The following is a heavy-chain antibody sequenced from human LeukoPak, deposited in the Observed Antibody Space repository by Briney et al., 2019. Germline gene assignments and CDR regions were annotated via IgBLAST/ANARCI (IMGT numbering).Heavy chain of an antibody. CDR2: IFPGGSDT. CDR1: GYSFSSYW. V-gene: IGHV5-51*01. Sequence: GESLKISCKGSGYSFSSYWIGWVRQMPGKGLEWMGIIFPGGSDTRYSPSFQGQVTISADKSTSTAFLQWSSLKASDTAIYYCARGQQVVSYWGQGTLVTVSS. J-gene: IGHJ4*02. D-gene: IGHD6-13*01. CDR3: ARGQQVVSY.